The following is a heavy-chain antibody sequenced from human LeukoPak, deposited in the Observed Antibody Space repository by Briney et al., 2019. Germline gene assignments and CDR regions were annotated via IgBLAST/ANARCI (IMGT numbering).Heavy chain of an antibody. CDR3: ARDGLVVVITAPFDY. Sequence: GGSLRLSCAASGFTFRSYAMHWVRQAPGKGLEWVAVISYDGSNKYYADSVKGRFTISRDNSKNTLYLQMNSLRAEDTAVYYCARDGLVVVITAPFDYWGQGTLVTVSS. J-gene: IGHJ4*02. CDR2: ISYDGSNK. D-gene: IGHD3-22*01. V-gene: IGHV3-30-3*01. CDR1: GFTFRSYA.